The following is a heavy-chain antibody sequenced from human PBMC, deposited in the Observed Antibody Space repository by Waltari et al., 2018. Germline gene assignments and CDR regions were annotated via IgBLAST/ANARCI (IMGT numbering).Heavy chain of an antibody. V-gene: IGHV3-21*01. D-gene: IGHD6-6*01. Sequence: EVQLVESGGGLVKPGGSLRLSCAASGFTFSSYSMNWVRQAPGKGLEWVSSISSSSSYIYYADSVKGRFTISRDNAKNSLYLQMNSRRAEDTAVYYCARDVHQLESCWGQGTLVTVSS. CDR3: ARDVHQLESC. CDR1: GFTFSSYS. J-gene: IGHJ4*02. CDR2: ISSSSSYI.